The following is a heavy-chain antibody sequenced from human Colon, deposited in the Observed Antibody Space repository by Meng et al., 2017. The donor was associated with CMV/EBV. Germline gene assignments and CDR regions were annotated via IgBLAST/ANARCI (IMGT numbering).Heavy chain of an antibody. CDR3: ARERDSDMDV. CDR2: ITNSGITT. CDR1: GFNFSDYY. V-gene: IGHV3-11*01. Sequence: GESLKISCAASGFNFSDYYMSWIRQAPGKGLDWISYITNSGITTYYADSVRDRFTISRDNAKNSLYLQMNSLRADDTAVYYCARERDSDMDVWGQGTTVTVSS. J-gene: IGHJ6*02.